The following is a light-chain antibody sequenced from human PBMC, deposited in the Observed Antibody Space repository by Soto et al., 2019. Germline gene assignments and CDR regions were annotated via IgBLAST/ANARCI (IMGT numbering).Light chain of an antibody. CDR1: QSLLHSNGYNY. CDR2: LGS. J-gene: IGKJ4*01. CDR3: MQALQTQLT. V-gene: IGKV2-28*01. Sequence: DIVMTQSPLSLPVTPGEPASISCRSSQSLLHSNGYNYLDWYLQKPGQSPQLLIYLGSNRASGVHDRFSGSGSGIDVTLKISRVEAEDVGVYYCMQALQTQLTFGGGTKVEIK.